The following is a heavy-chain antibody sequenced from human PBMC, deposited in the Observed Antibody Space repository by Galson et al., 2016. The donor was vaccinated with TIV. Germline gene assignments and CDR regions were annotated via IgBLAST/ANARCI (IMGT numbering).Heavy chain of an antibody. CDR1: GFSFINYG. D-gene: IGHD1-14*01. J-gene: IGHJ6*02. CDR2: IYGSGARS. Sequence: LRLSCAVSGFSFINYGMNWVRQAPGKGLEWVSGIYGSGARSFYSDSVKGRFTISRDNSKYTLYLQMNSLRAEDTAVYYCAKVNRDGDYYFYDVDVWGHGTTVIVS. CDR3: AKVNRDGDYYFYDVDV. V-gene: IGHV3-23*01.